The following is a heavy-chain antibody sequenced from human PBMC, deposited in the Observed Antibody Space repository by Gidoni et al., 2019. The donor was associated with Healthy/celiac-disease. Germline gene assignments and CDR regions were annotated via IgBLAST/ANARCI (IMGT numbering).Heavy chain of an antibody. CDR2: INHSGST. V-gene: IGHV4-34*01. CDR3: ARIGYCSGGSCPSSRDY. Sequence: QVQLQQWGAGLLKPSETLSLTCAVYGGSFSGYYWSWIRQPPGKGLEWIGEINHSGSTNYNPSLKSRVTISVDTSKNQFSLKLSSVTAADTAVYYCARIGYCSGGSCPSSRDYWGQGTLVTVSS. CDR1: GGSFSGYY. J-gene: IGHJ4*02. D-gene: IGHD2-15*01.